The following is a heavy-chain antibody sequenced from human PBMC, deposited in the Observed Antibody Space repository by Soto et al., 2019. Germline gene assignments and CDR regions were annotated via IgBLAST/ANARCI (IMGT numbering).Heavy chain of an antibody. V-gene: IGHV3-30*18. D-gene: IGHD5-12*01. CDR1: GFTFSSYG. J-gene: IGHJ6*02. CDR2: ISYDGSNE. Sequence: GGSLRLSCADSGFTFSSYGMHWVRQAPGKGLEWVAVISYDGSNEHYADSVKGRFTISRDNSKNTLYLQMNSLKTEDTAVYYCAKDRGRYSGYDLMRSYYYYGMAVWGQGTTVTVSS. CDR3: AKDRGRYSGYDLMRSYYYYGMAV.